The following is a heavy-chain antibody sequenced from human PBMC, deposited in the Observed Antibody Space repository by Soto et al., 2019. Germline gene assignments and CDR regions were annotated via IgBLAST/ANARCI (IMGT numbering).Heavy chain of an antibody. D-gene: IGHD3-22*01. CDR3: AKDGKRYDSSGYYGY. V-gene: IGHV3-30*18. J-gene: IGHJ4*02. CDR1: GFTFSSYG. Sequence: GGSLRLSCTASGFTFSSYGMHWVRQAPGKGLEWVAVISYDGSNKYYADSVKGRFTISRDNSKNTLYLQMNSLRAEDTAVYYCAKDGKRYDSSGYYGYWGQGTLVTVSS. CDR2: ISYDGSNK.